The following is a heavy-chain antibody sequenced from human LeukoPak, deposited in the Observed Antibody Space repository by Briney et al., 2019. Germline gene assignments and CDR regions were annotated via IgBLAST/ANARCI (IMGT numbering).Heavy chain of an antibody. J-gene: IGHJ3*02. Sequence: GASLKTSCKGSGNSFTSYLNGLGRPMPGKGLGRVGINYPGDYDTRYSTFFQGQVTISADNSSRTAYLQRSSLKASDPARYYAASTYFGAGSSGIVGARGSFDIWGQGTMVTVS. D-gene: IGHD1-26*01. CDR3: ASTYFGAGSSGIVGARGSFDI. V-gene: IGHV5-51*01. CDR1: GNSFTSYL. CDR2: NYPGDYDT.